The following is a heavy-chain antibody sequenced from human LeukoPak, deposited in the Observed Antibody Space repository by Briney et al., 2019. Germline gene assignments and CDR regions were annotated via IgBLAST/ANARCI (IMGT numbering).Heavy chain of an antibody. CDR1: GYSISSGYY. V-gene: IGHV4-38-2*01. CDR3: ARAIVGQQLVRSWFDP. J-gene: IGHJ5*02. Sequence: SETLSLTCAVSGYSISSGYYWGWIRQPPGKGLEWIGSIYHSGSTYCNPSLKSRVTISVDTSKNQFSLKLSSVTAADTAVYYCARAIVGQQLVRSWFDPWGQGTLVTVSS. D-gene: IGHD6-13*01. CDR2: IYHSGST.